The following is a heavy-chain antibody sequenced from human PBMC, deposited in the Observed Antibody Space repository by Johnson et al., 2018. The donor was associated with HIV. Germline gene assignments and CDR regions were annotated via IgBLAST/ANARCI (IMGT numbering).Heavy chain of an antibody. CDR3: ARGDRSTYYRRGAFDI. V-gene: IGHV3-20*04. CDR1: GFTFSSYA. J-gene: IGHJ3*02. D-gene: IGHD1-26*01. Sequence: VQLVESGGGVVQPGRSLRPSCAASGFTFSSYAMHWVRHVPGTGLEWVSGINWNGGSKGYADSVKGRFTISRDNAKNSLYLQMNSLRVEDTALYYCARGDRSTYYRRGAFDIWGQGTMVTVSS. CDR2: INWNGGSK.